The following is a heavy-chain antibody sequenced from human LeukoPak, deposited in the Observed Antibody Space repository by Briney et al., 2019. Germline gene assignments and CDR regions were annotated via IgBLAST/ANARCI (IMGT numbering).Heavy chain of an antibody. J-gene: IGHJ4*02. CDR1: GGSISSSSYY. CDR3: ARDTTNVYYYDTSGYDH. CDR2: IYYSGST. Sequence: SETLSLTCTVSGGSISSSSYYWGWIRQPPGKGLEWIGSIYYSGSTYYSPSLKSRVTISVDTSKNQFSLKLSSVTAADTAVYYCARDTTNVYYYDTSGYDHWGQGTLVTVSS. D-gene: IGHD3-22*01. V-gene: IGHV4-39*07.